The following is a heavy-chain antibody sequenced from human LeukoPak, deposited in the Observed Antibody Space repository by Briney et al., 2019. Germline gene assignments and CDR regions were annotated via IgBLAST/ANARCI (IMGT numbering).Heavy chain of an antibody. CDR1: GFTFSNAW. V-gene: IGHV3-23*01. Sequence: AGGSLRLSCAASGFTFSNAWMSWVRQAPGKGLEWVSAISGSGGSTYYADSVKGRFTISRDNSKNTLYLQMNSLRAEDTAVYHCAKPAAYYYGMDVWGQGTTVTVSS. D-gene: IGHD6-25*01. CDR2: ISGSGGST. CDR3: AKPAAYYYGMDV. J-gene: IGHJ6*02.